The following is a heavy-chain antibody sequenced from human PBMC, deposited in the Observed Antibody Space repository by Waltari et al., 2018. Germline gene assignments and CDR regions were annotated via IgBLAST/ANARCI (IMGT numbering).Heavy chain of an antibody. CDR3: ARTGDRNAFDI. CDR1: GFTFSSYA. Sequence: QVQLVESGGGVVQPGRSLRLSCAASGFTFSSYAMHWVRQAPGKGLEWVAVISYDGSNKYYADSVKGRFTISRDNSKNTLYLQMNSLRAEDTAVYYCARTGDRNAFDIWGQGTMVTVSS. J-gene: IGHJ3*02. V-gene: IGHV3-30-3*01. CDR2: ISYDGSNK. D-gene: IGHD2-21*02.